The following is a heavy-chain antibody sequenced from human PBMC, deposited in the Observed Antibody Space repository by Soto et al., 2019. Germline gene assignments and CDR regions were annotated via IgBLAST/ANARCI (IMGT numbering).Heavy chain of an antibody. V-gene: IGHV3-48*02. CDR2: ISGGSRTI. J-gene: IGHJ6*02. CDR3: ARDGRRGYDMDV. CDR1: GFTLSIHS. D-gene: IGHD1-1*01. Sequence: EVQLVESGGGLVQPGESLRLSCAASGFTLSIHSLNWVRQAPGKGLEWVSYISGGSRTIYYADSVKGRFTISRDNAKNSLYLQMNSLRDEETAVYYCARDGRRGYDMDVWGQGTTVTVSS.